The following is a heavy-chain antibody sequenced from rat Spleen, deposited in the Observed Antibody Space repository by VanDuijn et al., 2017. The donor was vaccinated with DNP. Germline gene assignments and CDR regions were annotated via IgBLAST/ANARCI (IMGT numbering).Heavy chain of an antibody. D-gene: IGHD1-7*01. J-gene: IGHJ2*01. CDR2: INYSGST. CDR1: GYSITSNY. CDR3: ARWTRYFDY. Sequence: EVRLQESGPGLVQPSQSLSLTCSVTGYSITSNYWAWIRKFPGNKMEWIGYINYSGSTDYNPSLKSRISITRDTSRNHFFLHLISVTTEDTATYYCARWTRYFDYWGQGVMVTVSS. V-gene: IGHV3-1*01.